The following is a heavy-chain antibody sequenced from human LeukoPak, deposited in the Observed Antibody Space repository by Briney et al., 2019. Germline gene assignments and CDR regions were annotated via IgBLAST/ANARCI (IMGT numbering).Heavy chain of an antibody. CDR2: ISYDGSNK. CDR3: AKDRQQLAILHHFDY. CDR1: GFPFSSYA. Sequence: GGSLRLSCAASGFPFSSYAMHWVRQAPGKGLEWVSVISYDGSNKYYADSVKGRFTIFRDNSKNTLYLQMNSLRAEDTAVYYCAKDRQQLAILHHFDYWGQGTLVTVSS. D-gene: IGHD6-13*01. V-gene: IGHV3-30*18. J-gene: IGHJ4*02.